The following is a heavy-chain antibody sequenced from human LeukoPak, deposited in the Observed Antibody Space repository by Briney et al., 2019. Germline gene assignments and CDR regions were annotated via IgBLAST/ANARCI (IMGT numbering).Heavy chain of an antibody. CDR3: VRKRRVVGVVASALYYFDF. D-gene: IGHD2-15*01. Sequence: PSETLSLTCAVYGGSFSGYYWSWIRQPPGKGLEWIGEINHSGSTNYNPSLKSRVTISVDTSKNQVSLKLASVTAADTAVYYCVRKRRVVGVVASALYYFDFWGQGRLVIVSS. V-gene: IGHV4-34*06. J-gene: IGHJ4*02. CDR2: INHSGST. CDR1: GGSFSGYY.